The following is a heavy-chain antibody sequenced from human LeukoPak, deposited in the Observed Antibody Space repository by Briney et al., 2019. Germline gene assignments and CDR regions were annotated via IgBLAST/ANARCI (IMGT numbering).Heavy chain of an antibody. CDR1: GGSISSYY. CDR3: ARAQGLGVLFDI. V-gene: IGHV4-59*01. J-gene: IGHJ3*02. Sequence: SETLSLTCTVSGGSISSYYWSWIRQPPGKGLEWIGYIYYSGSTNYNPSLKSRVTISVDTSKNQFSLKLSSVTAADTAVYYCARAQGLGVLFDIWGQGTMVTVSS. CDR2: IYYSGST.